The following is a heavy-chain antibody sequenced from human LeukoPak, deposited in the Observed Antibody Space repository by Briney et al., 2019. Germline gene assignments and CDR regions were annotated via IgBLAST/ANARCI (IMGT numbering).Heavy chain of an antibody. Sequence: GGSLRLSCAVSGVTLTSAWMSWVRQAPGKGLEWVGRIKGKTAAGAPDYVASVKGRFTISRDDSKDTLFLQMNSLKTEDTAVYYCLTGDYDFWSGFYSPNHYFDCWGQGTLVTVSS. V-gene: IGHV3-15*01. D-gene: IGHD3-3*01. CDR2: IKGKTAAGAP. J-gene: IGHJ4*02. CDR1: GVTLTSAW. CDR3: LTGDYDFWSGFYSPNHYFDC.